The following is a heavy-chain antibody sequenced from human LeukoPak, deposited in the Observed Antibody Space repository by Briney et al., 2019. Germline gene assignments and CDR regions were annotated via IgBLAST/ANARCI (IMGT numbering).Heavy chain of an antibody. CDR3: ARTRCASISCLAHDAFDI. CDR1: GGSISSYY. V-gene: IGHV4-4*07. D-gene: IGHD3-3*02. J-gene: IGHJ3*02. CDR2: IYTSENT. Sequence: TPSETLSLTCTVSGGSISSYYWSWIRQPAGKELEWIGRIYTSENTNYNPSLKSRVTMSVDTSRNQFSLRLTSVTAADSAVYYCARTRCASISCLAHDAFDIWGQGTMVTISS.